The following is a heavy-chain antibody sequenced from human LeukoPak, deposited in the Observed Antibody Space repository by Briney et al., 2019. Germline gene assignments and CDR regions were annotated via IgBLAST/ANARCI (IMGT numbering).Heavy chain of an antibody. CDR1: GGSVTTYY. Sequence: PSETLSLTCTVSGGSVTTYYWTWIRQSAGKGLEWIGHVSTSGSTTYNPSLKSRVTMSVDTSKNQFSVKLTSVTAADTAVYSCAREATVVGATIIWGQGTLVTVSS. CDR2: VSTSGST. D-gene: IGHD1-26*01. CDR3: AREATVVGATII. V-gene: IGHV4-4*07. J-gene: IGHJ4*02.